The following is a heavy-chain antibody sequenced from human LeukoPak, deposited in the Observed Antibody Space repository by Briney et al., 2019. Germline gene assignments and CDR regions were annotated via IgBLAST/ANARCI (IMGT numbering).Heavy chain of an antibody. V-gene: IGHV3-49*04. CDR3: TSPLYDSSGYYPDAFDI. D-gene: IGHD3-22*01. J-gene: IGHJ3*02. CDR2: IRSKAYGGTT. Sequence: GGSLRLSCTASGFTFGDYAMSWVRQAPGKGLEWAGFIRSKAYGGTTEYAASVKGRFTISRDDSKSIAYLQMNSLKTEDTAVYYCTSPLYDSSGYYPDAFDIWGQGTMVTVSS. CDR1: GFTFGDYA.